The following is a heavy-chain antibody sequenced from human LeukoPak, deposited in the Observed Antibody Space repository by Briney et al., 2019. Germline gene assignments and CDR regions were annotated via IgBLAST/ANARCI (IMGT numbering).Heavy chain of an antibody. D-gene: IGHD3-22*01. CDR1: GGSIRSGGYS. CDR2: IYHSGST. Sequence: SETLSLTCAVSGGSIRSGGYSWSWIRQPPGKGLEWIGYIYHSGSTYYNPSLKSRVTISVDRSKNQFSLKLSSVTAADTAVYYCARGRSSGYYPYWGQGTLVTVSS. J-gene: IGHJ4*02. CDR3: ARGRSSGYYPY. V-gene: IGHV4-30-2*01.